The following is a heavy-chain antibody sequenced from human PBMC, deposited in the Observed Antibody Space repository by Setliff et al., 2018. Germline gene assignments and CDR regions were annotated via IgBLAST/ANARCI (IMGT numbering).Heavy chain of an antibody. D-gene: IGHD2-2*01. CDR3: ARGPPDFVVVPAAAKFDY. J-gene: IGHJ4*02. CDR2: IST. CDR1: GYTFTSYG. Sequence: ASVKVSCKSSGYTFTSYGISWMRQAPGQGLEWMGWISTYAQKFQGRVTMTTDTPTSTAYMELRSLRTDDTAVYYCARGPPDFVVVPAAAKFDYWGQGTLVTVSS. V-gene: IGHV1-18*01.